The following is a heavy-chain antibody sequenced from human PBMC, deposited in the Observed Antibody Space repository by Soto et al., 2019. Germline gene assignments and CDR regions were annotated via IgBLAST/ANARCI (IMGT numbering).Heavy chain of an antibody. J-gene: IGHJ6*02. V-gene: IGHV1-2*04. CDR2: INPNSGGT. CDR3: AREKLGYCSGGSCRNIAYYGMDV. CDR1: GYTFTGYY. D-gene: IGHD2-15*01. Sequence: PGASVKVSCKASGYTFTGYYMHWVRQAPGQGLEWMGWINPNSGGTNYAQKFQGWVTMTRDTSISTAYMELSRLRSDDTAVYYCAREKLGYCSGGSCRNIAYYGMDVWGQGTTVTVSS.